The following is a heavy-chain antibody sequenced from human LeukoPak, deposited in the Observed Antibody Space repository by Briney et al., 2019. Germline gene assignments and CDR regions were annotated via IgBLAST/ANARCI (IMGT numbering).Heavy chain of an antibody. J-gene: IGHJ1*01. CDR1: GFTFNLNR. CDR3: ARDQVGTMPPDF. Sequence: GGSLRLSCAASGFTFNLNRIHWVRQVPGKGLEWISWIETDGSTSGYLRSVQGRFTVSRDNAKSTVHLQMNSLRAEDTATYYCARDQVGTMPPDFWGQGTLVTVSS. D-gene: IGHD1-26*01. V-gene: IGHV3-74*01. CDR2: IETDGSTS.